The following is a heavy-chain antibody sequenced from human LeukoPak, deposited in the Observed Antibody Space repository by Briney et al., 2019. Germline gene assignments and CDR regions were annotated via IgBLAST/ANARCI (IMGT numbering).Heavy chain of an antibody. CDR2: FDPEDGET. Sequence: ASVKVSCKVSGYTLTELSMHWVRQAPGKGLEWMGGFDPEDGETIYAQKFQGRVTMTEDTSTDTAYMELSSLRAEGTAVYYCATCKVWDQNCSGGKVHYWGQGTLVTVSS. D-gene: IGHD2-15*01. CDR3: ATCKVWDQNCSGGKVHY. CDR1: GYTLTELS. V-gene: IGHV1-24*01. J-gene: IGHJ4*02.